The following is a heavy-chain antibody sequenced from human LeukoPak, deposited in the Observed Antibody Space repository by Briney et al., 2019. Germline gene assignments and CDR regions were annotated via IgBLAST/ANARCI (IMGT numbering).Heavy chain of an antibody. CDR1: EFPFSSYM. D-gene: IGHD4-11*01. CDR3: ARDRDYIFFDY. V-gene: IGHV3-74*03. Sequence: GGSLRLSCAASEFPFSSYMMHWVRQVPGKGLVWVSGISHDGRSRTYADSVKGRFTISRDNAGNTLYLQMNSLRVEDTAVYFSARDRDYIFFDYWGQGALVTVSS. J-gene: IGHJ4*02. CDR2: ISHDGRSR.